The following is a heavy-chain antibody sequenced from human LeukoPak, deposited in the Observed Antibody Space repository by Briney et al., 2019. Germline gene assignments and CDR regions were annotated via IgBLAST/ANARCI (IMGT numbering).Heavy chain of an antibody. D-gene: IGHD4-17*01. J-gene: IGHJ4*02. CDR3: ATRPPSETYYGVLDY. CDR1: GLDFSRHA. V-gene: IGHV3-23*01. CDR2: ITSSGAST. Sequence: GGSLRLSREASGLDFSRHAMTWVRQAPGKGLEWVSGITSSGASTFHAESVQGRFTISRDNSKNTLYLQMNSLRAEDTAVYYCATRPPSETYYGVLDYWGQGTLVTVSS.